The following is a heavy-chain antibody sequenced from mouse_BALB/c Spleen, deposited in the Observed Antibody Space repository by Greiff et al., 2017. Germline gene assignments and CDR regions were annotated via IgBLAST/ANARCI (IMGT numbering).Heavy chain of an antibody. Sequence: VMLVESGGGLVQPGGSRKLSCAASGFTFSSFGMHWVRQAPEKGLEWVAYISSGSSTIYYADTVKGRFTISRDNPKNTLFLQMTSLRSEDTAMYYCAREFAYWGQGTLVTVSA. V-gene: IGHV5-17*02. CDR1: GFTFSSFG. CDR3: AREFAY. J-gene: IGHJ3*01. CDR2: ISSGSSTI.